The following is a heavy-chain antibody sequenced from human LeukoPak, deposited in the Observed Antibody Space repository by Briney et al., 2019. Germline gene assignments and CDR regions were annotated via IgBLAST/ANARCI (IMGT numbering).Heavy chain of an antibody. CDR3: ASGSSGLSAFDI. CDR2: ISSSSSYI. V-gene: IGHV3-21*01. J-gene: IGHJ3*02. D-gene: IGHD6-19*01. CDR1: GFTFSSYS. Sequence: GGSLRLSCAASGFTFSSYSMNWVRQAPGKGLEWVSSISSSSSYIYYADSVKGRFTISRDNAKNSLYLQMNSLRAEDTAVYYCASGSSGLSAFDIWGQGTMVTVSS.